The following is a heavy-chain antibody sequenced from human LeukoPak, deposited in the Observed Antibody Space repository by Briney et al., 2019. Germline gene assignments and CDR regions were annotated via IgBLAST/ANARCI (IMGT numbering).Heavy chain of an antibody. J-gene: IGHJ6*03. D-gene: IGHD3-9*01. CDR1: GFTFDDYG. CDR2: INWNGGSK. V-gene: IGHV3-20*04. CDR3: ARNYDILTGSGYYYYMDV. Sequence: GGSLRLSCAASGFTFDDYGMSWVRQAPGKGLEWVSSINWNGGSKGYADSVKGRFTISRDNAKNSLYLQMNSLRAEDTAVYYCARNYDILTGSGYYYYMDVWGKGTTVTISS.